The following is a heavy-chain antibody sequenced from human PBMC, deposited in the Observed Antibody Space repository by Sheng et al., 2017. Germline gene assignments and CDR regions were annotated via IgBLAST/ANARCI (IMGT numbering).Heavy chain of an antibody. Sequence: QVQLVESGGGVVQPGRSLRLSCAASGFTFSSYGMHWVRQAPGKGLEWVAVISYDGSNKYYADSVKGRFTISRDNSKNTLYLQMNSLRAEDTAVYYCAKDGSGWYNNWFDPWGQGTL. J-gene: IGHJ5*02. CDR2: ISYDGSNK. V-gene: IGHV3-30*18. CDR1: GFTFSSYG. CDR3: AKDGSGWYNNWFDP. D-gene: IGHD6-19*01.